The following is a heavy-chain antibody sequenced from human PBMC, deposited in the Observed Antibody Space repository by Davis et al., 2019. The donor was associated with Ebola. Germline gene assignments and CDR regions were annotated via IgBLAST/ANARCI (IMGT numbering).Heavy chain of an antibody. Sequence: GESLKISCTASGFTFGDYAMNWVRQAPGKGLEWVGFIRSKAYGGKTQYAASVRGRFTISRDDSKSIAYLQMNSLKTEDTAVYYCTRDLKQPPPSYYYGMDVWGQGTTVTVSS. V-gene: IGHV3-49*04. CDR1: GFTFGDYA. J-gene: IGHJ6*02. CDR2: IRSKAYGGKT. D-gene: IGHD6-13*01. CDR3: TRDLKQPPPSYYYGMDV.